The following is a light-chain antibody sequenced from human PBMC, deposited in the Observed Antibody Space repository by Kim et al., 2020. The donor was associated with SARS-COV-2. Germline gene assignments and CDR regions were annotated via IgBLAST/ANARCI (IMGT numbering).Light chain of an antibody. CDR3: QQYDNLPPLT. Sequence: TVGDSVTITCQESQDISNNLNWYQQKPGKAPKLLIYDASNLETGVPSRFSGSGSGTDFTFTISSLQPEDIATYYCQQYDNLPPLTFGGGTKVDIK. CDR2: DAS. J-gene: IGKJ4*01. V-gene: IGKV1-33*01. CDR1: QDISNN.